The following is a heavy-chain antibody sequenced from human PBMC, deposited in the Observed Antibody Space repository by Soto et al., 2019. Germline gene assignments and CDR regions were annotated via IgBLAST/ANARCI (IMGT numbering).Heavy chain of an antibody. Sequence: SLRLSCAASGSTFSSYAMHWVRQAPGKGLEWVAVISYDGGNKYYADSVKGRFTISRDNSKNTLYLQMNSLRAEDTAVYYCARDIGGYYYYYGMDVWGQGTTVTVSS. CDR1: GSTFSSYA. D-gene: IGHD2-15*01. CDR3: ARDIGGYYYYYGMDV. CDR2: ISYDGGNK. V-gene: IGHV3-30-3*01. J-gene: IGHJ6*02.